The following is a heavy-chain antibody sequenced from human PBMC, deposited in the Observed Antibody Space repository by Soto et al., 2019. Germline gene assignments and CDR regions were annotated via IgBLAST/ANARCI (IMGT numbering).Heavy chain of an antibody. CDR1: GFSFSTYS. Sequence: EVQLVESGGGLVQPGGSLRLSCAASGFSFSTYSMNWVRQAPGKGLEWVSYISSRSYTIYYIDSVKGRFTISIANAKSSLYLQMNSLRDEDTAVYYCARGGSSSDNGMDVWGQGTTVTVSS. D-gene: IGHD6-6*01. V-gene: IGHV3-48*02. CDR3: ARGGSSSDNGMDV. J-gene: IGHJ6*02. CDR2: ISSRSYTI.